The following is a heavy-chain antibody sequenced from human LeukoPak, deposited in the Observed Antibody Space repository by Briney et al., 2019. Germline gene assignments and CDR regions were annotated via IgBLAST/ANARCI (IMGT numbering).Heavy chain of an antibody. D-gene: IGHD6-19*01. J-gene: IGHJ5*02. CDR2: INHDGST. CDR3: ARARGTSGWST. CDR1: GGPFSGDY. Sequence: SSETLSLTCAVYGGPFSGDYWSWIRQPPGTGLEWIGEINHDGSTNYNPSLKSRVTISEDTSKNQFSLKMTSVTAADTAVYYCARARGTSGWSTWGQGTLVTVSS. V-gene: IGHV4-34*01.